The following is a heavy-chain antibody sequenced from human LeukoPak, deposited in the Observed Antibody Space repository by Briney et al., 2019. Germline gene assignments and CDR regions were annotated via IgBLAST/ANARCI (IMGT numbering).Heavy chain of an antibody. V-gene: IGHV1-8*03. Sequence: ASVKVSCKASGYTFTSYDINWVRQATGQGLEWMGWMNPNSGNTGYAQKFQGRVTITRNTSISTAYMELSSLRSEDTAVYYCARGAPGSGYFPYYYYYYMDVWGKGTTVTVSS. J-gene: IGHJ6*03. D-gene: IGHD3-3*01. CDR1: GYTFTSYD. CDR3: ARGAPGSGYFPYYYYYYMDV. CDR2: MNPNSGNT.